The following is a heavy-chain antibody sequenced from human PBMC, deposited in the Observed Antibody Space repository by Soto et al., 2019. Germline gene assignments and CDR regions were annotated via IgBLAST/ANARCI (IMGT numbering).Heavy chain of an antibody. D-gene: IGHD3-3*02. V-gene: IGHV4-31*03. J-gene: IGHJ5*02. CDR2: IYYTGKT. CDR3: ARDGISTANWIEP. CDR1: GDSHNIGGYY. Sequence: PSETLSLTCTVSGDSHNIGGYYWTWIRQHPGKGLEWMGYIYYTGKTYYNPSLESRLTMSVDTSKNQFSLKLSSVTAADTGVYYRARDGISTANWIEPWGQGTPVTVSS.